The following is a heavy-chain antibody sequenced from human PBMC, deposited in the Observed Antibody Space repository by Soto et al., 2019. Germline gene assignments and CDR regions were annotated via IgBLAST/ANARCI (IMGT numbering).Heavy chain of an antibody. CDR2: IYYSGST. CDR1: GGSISSSSYY. J-gene: IGHJ4*02. V-gene: IGHV4-39*02. CDR3: ARDRGAAAGPFDY. Sequence: SETLSLTCTVSGGSISSSSYYWGWIRQPPGKGLEWIGSIYYSGSTYYNPSLKSRVTISVDTSKNQFSLKLSSVTAADTAVYYCARDRGAAAGPFDYWGQGTLVTVSS. D-gene: IGHD6-13*01.